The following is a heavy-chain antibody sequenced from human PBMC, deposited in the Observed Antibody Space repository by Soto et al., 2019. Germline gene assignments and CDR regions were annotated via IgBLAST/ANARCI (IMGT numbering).Heavy chain of an antibody. D-gene: IGHD4-17*01. Sequence: QVQLQESGPGLVKPSQTLSLTCTVSGGSISSGGYYWSWIRQHPGKGLEWIGYIYYSGSTYYNPSLKSLVTISVDTSKNQFSLKLSSVTAADTAVYYCARLRTTVTTPILFDYWGQGTLVTVSS. J-gene: IGHJ4*02. CDR1: GGSISSGGYY. CDR2: IYYSGST. V-gene: IGHV4-31*01. CDR3: ARLRTTVTTPILFDY.